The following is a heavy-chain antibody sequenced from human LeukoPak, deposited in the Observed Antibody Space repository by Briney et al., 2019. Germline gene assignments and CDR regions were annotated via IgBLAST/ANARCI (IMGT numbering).Heavy chain of an antibody. D-gene: IGHD1-26*01. CDR1: GGSISSSSYY. CDR2: IYHSGTT. J-gene: IGHJ4*02. V-gene: IGHV4-61*01. CDR3: ARDGGLVGAAFDY. Sequence: SETLSLTCTVSGGSISSSSYYWGWIRQPPGKGLEWIGYIYHSGTTNYNPSLKSRVTISVDTSKNQFSLQLNSVTAADTAVYYCARDGGLVGAAFDYWGQGTLVTVSS.